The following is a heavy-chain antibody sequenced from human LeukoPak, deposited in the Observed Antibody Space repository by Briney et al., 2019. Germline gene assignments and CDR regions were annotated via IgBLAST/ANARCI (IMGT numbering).Heavy chain of an antibody. CDR3: PRDRPEYSSSWYYYYYYGMDV. Sequence: GGSLRLSCAASGFTFSSYWMHWVRQAPGKGLVWVSRINSDGSSTSYADSVKGRFTISRDNAKNTLYLQMNSLRAEDTAVYYCPRDRPEYSSSWYYYYYYGMDVWGQGTTVTVSS. CDR1: GFTFSSYW. D-gene: IGHD6-13*01. CDR2: INSDGSST. V-gene: IGHV3-74*01. J-gene: IGHJ6*02.